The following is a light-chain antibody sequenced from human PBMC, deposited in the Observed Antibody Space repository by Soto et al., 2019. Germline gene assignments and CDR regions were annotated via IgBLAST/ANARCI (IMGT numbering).Light chain of an antibody. CDR1: ESVVSSY. CDR2: DAS. J-gene: IGKJ1*01. V-gene: IGKV3-20*01. Sequence: EIVLTQSPGTLSLSPGERATLSRRATESVVSSYLAWYQLKPGQAPRLLIYDASSRATGIPDRLSGSGSGTDFTLTISRLEPEDFAVYYCQQYGSIPWTFGQGTKVDIK. CDR3: QQYGSIPWT.